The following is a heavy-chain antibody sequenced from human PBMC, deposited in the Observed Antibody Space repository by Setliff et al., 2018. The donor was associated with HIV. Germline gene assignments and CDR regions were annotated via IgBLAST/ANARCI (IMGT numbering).Heavy chain of an antibody. CDR1: RYSFSTYW. CDR2: IYPGDSDT. J-gene: IGHJ6*03. CDR3: ARLLNGYNSYDYYYKDV. D-gene: IGHD5-12*01. Sequence: GESLKISSKGSRYSFSTYWSGWVRQMPGKGLEGMGIIYPGDSDTMYNPSFQGQVTISADKSISTAYLQWSSLKASDSAMYYCARLLNGYNSYDYYYKDVWGKGTTVTVSS. V-gene: IGHV5-51*01.